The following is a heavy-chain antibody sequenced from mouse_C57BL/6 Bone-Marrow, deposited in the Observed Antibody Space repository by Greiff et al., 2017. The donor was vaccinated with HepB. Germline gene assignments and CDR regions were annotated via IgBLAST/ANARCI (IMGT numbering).Heavy chain of an antibody. V-gene: IGHV1-19*01. D-gene: IGHD1-1*01. Sequence: VQLQQSGPVLVKPGASVKMSCKASGYTFTDYYMNWVKQSHGKSLEWIGVINPYNGGTSYNQKFKGKATLTVDKSSSTAYMELNSLTSEDSAVYYCANLTPPYYGSSHYYAMDYWGQGTSVTVSS. CDR2: INPYNGGT. CDR1: GYTFTDYY. J-gene: IGHJ4*01. CDR3: ANLTPPYYGSSHYYAMDY.